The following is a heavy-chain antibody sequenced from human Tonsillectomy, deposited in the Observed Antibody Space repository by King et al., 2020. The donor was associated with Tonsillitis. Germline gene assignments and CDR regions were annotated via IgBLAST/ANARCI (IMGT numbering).Heavy chain of an antibody. D-gene: IGHD6-19*01. CDR2: INPNIGGT. CDR1: GYTFTGYY. J-gene: IGHJ5*02. CDR3: ARCSSGWYNWFDP. Sequence: VQLVESGAEVKKPGASVKVSCKASGYTFTGYYMHWVRQAPGQGLEWMGWINPNIGGTNYAQKFQGRVPMTRDTSITTAYMELSSLRSDDTAVYYCARCSSGWYNWFDPWGQGTLVTVSS. V-gene: IGHV1-2*02.